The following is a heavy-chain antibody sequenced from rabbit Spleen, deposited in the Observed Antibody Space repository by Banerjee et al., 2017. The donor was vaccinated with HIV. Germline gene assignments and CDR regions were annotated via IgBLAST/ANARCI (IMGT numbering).Heavy chain of an antibody. Sequence: QSLEESGGGLVQPEGSLTLTCTASGFTISSSDYMCWVRQAPGKGLEWIGCIYVGSGSTHYASWAKGRFTIYKTSSTTVTLQLTSLPAADTATYFCARSGYVGGDYTWDLWGPGTLVTVS. V-gene: IGHV1S40*01. D-gene: IGHD1-1*01. CDR3: ARSGYVGGDYTWDL. CDR1: GFTISSSDY. CDR2: IYVGSGST. J-gene: IGHJ4*01.